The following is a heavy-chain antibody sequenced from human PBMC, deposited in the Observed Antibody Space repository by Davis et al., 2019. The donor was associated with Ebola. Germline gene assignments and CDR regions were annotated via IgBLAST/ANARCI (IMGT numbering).Heavy chain of an antibody. CDR1: GYTFTSYY. Sequence: ASVKVSCKASGYTFTSYYMHWVRQAPGQGLEWMGIINPSGCSTSYAQKFQGRVTMTRDTSTGTVYMELSSLRSEDTAVYYCARLSVVPAAIAAGHYYGMDVWGQGTTVTVSS. CDR2: INPSGCST. V-gene: IGHV1-46*01. CDR3: ARLSVVPAAIAAGHYYGMDV. J-gene: IGHJ6*02. D-gene: IGHD2-2*01.